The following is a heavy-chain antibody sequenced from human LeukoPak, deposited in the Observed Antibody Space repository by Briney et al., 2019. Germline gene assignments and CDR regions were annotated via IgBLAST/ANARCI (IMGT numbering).Heavy chain of an antibody. CDR1: GYDFSIYT. Sequence: ASVKVSCKPSGYDFSIYTLNWVRQVPGQGPEWMGWMNTNTAKATYAQDFRGRFVFSFDSSVSTAYLEITSLQAADTAVYYCAREEGGLDVWGQGITVIVSS. V-gene: IGHV7-4-1*02. CDR2: MNTNTAKA. CDR3: AREEGGLDV. J-gene: IGHJ6*02.